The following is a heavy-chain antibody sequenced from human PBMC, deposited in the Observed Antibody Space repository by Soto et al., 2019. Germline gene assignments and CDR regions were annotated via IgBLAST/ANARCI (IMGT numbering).Heavy chain of an antibody. J-gene: IGHJ2*01. Sequence: QLQLQESGPGLVKPSETLSLTCTVSGGSISSSSHYWGWIRQPPGKGLEWIGSMFYSGTTYYNPSLKSRIPLSGATSKNQFSLKVTSLTAADTAVYYCARHVRTEIYWYFDLWGRGTLVTVSS. CDR1: GGSISSSSHY. CDR3: ARHVRTEIYWYFDL. CDR2: MFYSGTT. V-gene: IGHV4-39*01.